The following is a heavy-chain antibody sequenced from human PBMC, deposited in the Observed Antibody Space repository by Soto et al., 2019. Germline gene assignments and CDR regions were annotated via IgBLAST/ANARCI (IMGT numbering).Heavy chain of an antibody. CDR3: ARQYSRAYFDY. Sequence: QVQLVQSGAEVKKPGSSVKISCRSSGTSFSNYFIGWVRQAPGHGLEWMGDIIPMLGTPKYAQKFQGRVTITADESTSTAYLELNSLRVEDTAIYYCARQYSRAYFDYWGQGTLVRVSS. D-gene: IGHD2-21*01. J-gene: IGHJ4*02. V-gene: IGHV1-69*01. CDR2: IIPMLGTP. CDR1: GTSFSNYF.